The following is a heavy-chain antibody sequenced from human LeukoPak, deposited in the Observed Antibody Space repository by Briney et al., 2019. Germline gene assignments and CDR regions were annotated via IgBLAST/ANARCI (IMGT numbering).Heavy chain of an antibody. J-gene: IGHJ4*02. D-gene: IGHD2-21*01. CDR3: AKLANATSDFDY. CDR2: ISSSGAST. V-gene: IGHV3-23*01. Sequence: GGSLRLSCAASGFTVSSNYMSWVRQAPGGGLEWVSIISSSGASTYYADSVKGRFTVSRDNSKNTLYLQMNSLRAEDTAVYYCAKLANATSDFDYWGQGTLVTVSS. CDR1: GFTVSSNY.